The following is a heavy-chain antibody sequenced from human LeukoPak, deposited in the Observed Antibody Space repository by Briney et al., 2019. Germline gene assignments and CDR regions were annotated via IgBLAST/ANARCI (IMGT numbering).Heavy chain of an antibody. V-gene: IGHV3-30-3*01. Sequence: SGGSLRLSCAASGFTVSSNYMSWVRQAAGMGLEWVAVISSAGSTKYYADSVKGRFTVSRDNSENTLYLQMNSLRAEDTAVYYCARRIFQGSSGWYLFDYWGQGTLVTVSS. CDR1: GFTVSSNY. CDR3: ARRIFQGSSGWYLFDY. J-gene: IGHJ4*02. D-gene: IGHD6-19*01. CDR2: ISSAGSTK.